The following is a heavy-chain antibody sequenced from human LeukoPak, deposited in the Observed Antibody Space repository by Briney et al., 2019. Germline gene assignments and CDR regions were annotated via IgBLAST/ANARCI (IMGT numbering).Heavy chain of an antibody. Sequence: GGSLRLSCAASGCTFTSYTMNWVRQAPGKGLEWVSSITTSSSYRYYADSVKGRFTISRDNAKNFVCLQMTRLKLEDRAIYYCARHFAPPYTSSEAAFDFGGQGPMVTVSS. V-gene: IGHV3-21*01. CDR3: ARHFAPPYTSSEAAFDF. J-gene: IGHJ3*01. D-gene: IGHD6-13*01. CDR2: ITTSSSYR. CDR1: GCTFTSYT.